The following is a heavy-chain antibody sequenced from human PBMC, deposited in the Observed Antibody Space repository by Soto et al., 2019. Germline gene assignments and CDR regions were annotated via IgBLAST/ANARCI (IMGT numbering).Heavy chain of an antibody. Sequence: GGSLRLSCTASGFTFGDYAMSWFRQAPGKGREGVGFIRSKAFGGTTEYAASVKGRFTISRDDSKSIAYLQMNSLKTEDTAVYYCTRDLSTEWLVRGVFDYWGQGTLVTVSS. J-gene: IGHJ4*02. D-gene: IGHD6-19*01. V-gene: IGHV3-49*03. CDR1: GFTFGDYA. CDR3: TRDLSTEWLVRGVFDY. CDR2: IRSKAFGGTT.